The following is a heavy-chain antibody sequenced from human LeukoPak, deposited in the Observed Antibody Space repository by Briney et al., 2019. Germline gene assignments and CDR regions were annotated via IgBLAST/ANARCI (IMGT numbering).Heavy chain of an antibody. CDR3: AKGGFWGGYPDPSYYYGLDV. CDR1: GFTFSNYA. Sequence: GGSLRLSCVASGFTFSNYAMSWVRRAPGKGLGWVSGISGSGVSTYYADSVKGRFTISRDNSKNTLYLQMNSLRAEDTAVYYCAKGGFWGGYPDPSYYYGLDVWGQGTTVTVSS. D-gene: IGHD3-3*01. CDR2: ISGSGVST. V-gene: IGHV3-23*01. J-gene: IGHJ6*02.